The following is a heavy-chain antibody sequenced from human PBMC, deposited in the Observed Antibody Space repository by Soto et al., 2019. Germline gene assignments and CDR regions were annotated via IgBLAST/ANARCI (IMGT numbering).Heavy chain of an antibody. CDR2: IYYSGST. Sequence: SETLSLTCTVSGGSISSSSYYWGWIRQPPGKGLEWIGSIYYSGSTYYNPSLKSRVTISVDTSKNQFSLKLSSVTAADTAVYYCARRRLEYSSGWYSWDGYFDYWGQGTLVTVSS. CDR1: GGSISSSSYY. D-gene: IGHD6-19*01. V-gene: IGHV4-39*01. CDR3: ARRRLEYSSGWYSWDGYFDY. J-gene: IGHJ4*02.